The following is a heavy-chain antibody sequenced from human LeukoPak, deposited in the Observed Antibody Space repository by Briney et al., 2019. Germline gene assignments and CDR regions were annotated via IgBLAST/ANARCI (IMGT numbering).Heavy chain of an antibody. D-gene: IGHD3-22*01. CDR1: GGSISSGGYY. CDR2: IYYSGST. V-gene: IGHV4-31*02. Sequence: SQTLSLTCAVSGGSISSGGYYWSWIRQHPGKGLEWIGYIYYSGSTYYNPSLKSRVTISVDTSKNQFSLKLSSVTAADTAVYYCARGYYYDSSGYHYWGQGTLVTVSS. J-gene: IGHJ4*02. CDR3: ARGYYYDSSGYHY.